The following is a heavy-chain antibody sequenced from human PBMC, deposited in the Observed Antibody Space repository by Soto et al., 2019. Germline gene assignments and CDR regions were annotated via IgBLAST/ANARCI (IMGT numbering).Heavy chain of an antibody. CDR1: DESTSSYY. J-gene: IGHJ4*02. V-gene: IGHV4-59*01. D-gene: IGHD5-12*01. Sequence: VRLQESGPGLVKPSETLSLTCSVSDESTSSYYGSWIRQPPGKGLEWIGYVYFSGNTNYNPSLKSRISMSVDTSKREVSLKLTSVTAADTAVYYCARETLASPRARYFDKWGQGILVTVSS. CDR2: VYFSGNT. CDR3: ARETLASPRARYFDK.